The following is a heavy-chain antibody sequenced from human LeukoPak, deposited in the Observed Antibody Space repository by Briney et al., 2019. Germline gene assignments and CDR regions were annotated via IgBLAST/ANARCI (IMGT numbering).Heavy chain of an antibody. J-gene: IGHJ4*02. CDR2: INPSGGST. Sequence: GASVKVSCKASGYTFTSYYMHWVRQAPGQGLEWMGIINPSGGSTSYAQKFQGRVTMARDTSTSTVYMELSSLRSEDTAVYYCARSVLGYSYGLHIDYWGQGTLVTVSS. CDR1: GYTFTSYY. D-gene: IGHD5-18*01. V-gene: IGHV1-46*01. CDR3: ARSVLGYSYGLHIDY.